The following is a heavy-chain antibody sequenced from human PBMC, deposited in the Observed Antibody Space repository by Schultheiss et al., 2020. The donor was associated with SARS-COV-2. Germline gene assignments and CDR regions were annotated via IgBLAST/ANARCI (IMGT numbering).Heavy chain of an antibody. CDR2: IYYGGST. J-gene: IGHJ4*02. CDR1: GGSFSDYY. D-gene: IGHD4-17*01. Sequence: SQTLSLTCAVYGGSFSDYYWSWIRQPPGKGLEWIGYIYYGGSTFYNPSLKSRVTMSVDTSKNQFSLMLSSVTAADTAVYYCARASTVTTEADYFDYWGQGTLVTVSS. CDR3: ARASTVTTEADYFDY. V-gene: IGHV4-34*09.